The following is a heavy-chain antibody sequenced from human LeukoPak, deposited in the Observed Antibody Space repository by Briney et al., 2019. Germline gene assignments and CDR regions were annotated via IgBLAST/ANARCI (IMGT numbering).Heavy chain of an antibody. J-gene: IGHJ4*02. D-gene: IGHD6-6*01. CDR1: GGSFSGYY. V-gene: IGHV4-34*01. CDR3: ARDSSIAAHYFDY. Sequence: SEILSLTCAVYGGSFSGYYWNWIRQPPGKGLEWIGEINHSGSTNYNPSLKSRVTISVDTSKNQFSLKLSSVTAADTAVYFCARDSSIAAHYFDYWGQGTQVTVSS. CDR2: INHSGST.